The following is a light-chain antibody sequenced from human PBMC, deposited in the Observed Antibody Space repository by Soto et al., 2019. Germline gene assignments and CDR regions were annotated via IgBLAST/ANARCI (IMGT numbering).Light chain of an antibody. CDR3: QQAISFPFT. V-gene: IGKV1D-12*01. CDR2: AAS. J-gene: IGKJ3*01. Sequence: DIQMTQSPSSVSASVGDRVTITCRASQDISSWLAWYQQKPGKAPQFLIYAASSLQSGVPSRFSGSGSGTDFTLTISSLQPEDFATYYCQQAISFPFTFGPGTKVDFK. CDR1: QDISSW.